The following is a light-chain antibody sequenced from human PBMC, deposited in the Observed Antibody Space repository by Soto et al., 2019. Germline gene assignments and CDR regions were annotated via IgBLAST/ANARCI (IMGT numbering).Light chain of an antibody. Sequence: DIVLTQSPDSLAVSLGERATINCKSSQSVLYSSNNKNYLAWYQQKPGQPPKLLIYWASTRESGVPDRFSGSGSGTDFTLTISSLQVEDAAVYYCQQYYSTPLTFGGGTKVEIK. CDR1: QSVLYSSNNKNY. V-gene: IGKV4-1*01. CDR3: QQYYSTPLT. J-gene: IGKJ4*01. CDR2: WAS.